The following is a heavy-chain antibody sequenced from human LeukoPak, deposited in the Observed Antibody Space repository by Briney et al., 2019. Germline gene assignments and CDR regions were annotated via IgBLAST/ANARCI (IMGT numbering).Heavy chain of an antibody. CDR3: ARATDRSYDDFWSSYFSSFDY. D-gene: IGHD3-3*01. CDR1: GFIFSNYA. V-gene: IGHV3-30-3*01. Sequence: GGSLRLSCAASGFIFSNYAMHWVRQAPGKGLEWVAVMASDGSNIYYAGSVTGRFTISRDNPTDTLYLQMNSLTAEDTALYYCARATDRSYDDFWSSYFSSFDYWGQGTLVTVSS. CDR2: MASDGSNI. J-gene: IGHJ4*02.